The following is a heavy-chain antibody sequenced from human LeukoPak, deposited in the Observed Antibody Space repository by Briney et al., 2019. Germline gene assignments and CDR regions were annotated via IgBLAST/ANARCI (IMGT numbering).Heavy chain of an antibody. D-gene: IGHD6-19*01. Sequence: PGGSLRLSCAASGFTFRNYAMDWVRQAPGKGLEWVAVISDDGSNKYYGDSVKGRFTISRDNSKNTVYLQMNSLRAEDTAVYYCAKDRYRSGWYSDFDYWGQGTLVTVSS. V-gene: IGHV3-30*18. CDR3: AKDRYRSGWYSDFDY. CDR2: ISDDGSNK. J-gene: IGHJ4*02. CDR1: GFTFRNYA.